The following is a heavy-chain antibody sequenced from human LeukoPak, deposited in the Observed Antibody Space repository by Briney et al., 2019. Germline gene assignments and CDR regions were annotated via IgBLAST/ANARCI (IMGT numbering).Heavy chain of an antibody. CDR2: MNPNTGNT. CDR3: ARGPKWNYVVPLDY. J-gene: IGHJ4*02. D-gene: IGHD1-7*01. CDR1: GYTFTSYD. Sequence: ASVKVSCKASGYTFTSYDINWVRQATGQGLEWMGWMNPNTGNTGYAQKFQGRVTMTRNTSVSTAYMELSSLRSEDTAVYHCARGPKWNYVVPLDYWGQGTLVTVSS. V-gene: IGHV1-8*01.